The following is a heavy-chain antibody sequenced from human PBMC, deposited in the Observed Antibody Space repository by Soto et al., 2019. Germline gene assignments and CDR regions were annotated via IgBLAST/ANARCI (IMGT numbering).Heavy chain of an antibody. V-gene: IGHV4-4*02. Sequence: QVQLKESGPGLVKPSGTLSLTCAVSGGSISTSNWWRWVRQPPGKGLEWIGQIYHDGSTNYNPSLKSRVTISVDKSKKQFSLNVYSVTAADTAVYYCATGHPHNQPWGQGILVIVSS. D-gene: IGHD1-1*01. CDR1: GGSISTSNW. CDR3: ATGHPHNQP. CDR2: IYHDGST. J-gene: IGHJ5*02.